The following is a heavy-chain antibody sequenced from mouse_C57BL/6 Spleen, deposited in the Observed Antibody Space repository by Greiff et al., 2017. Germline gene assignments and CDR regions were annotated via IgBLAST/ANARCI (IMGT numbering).Heavy chain of an antibody. J-gene: IGHJ2*01. D-gene: IGHD1-1*01. CDR1: GYTFTSYW. V-gene: IGHV1-7*01. CDR3: AREDYGSSYGY. CDR2: INPSSGYT. Sequence: QVHVKQSGAELAKPGASVKLSCKASGYTFTSYWMHWVKQRPGQGLEWIGYINPSSGYTKYNQKFKDKATLTADKSSSTAYMQLSSLTYEDSAVYYCAREDYGSSYGYWGQGTTLTVSS.